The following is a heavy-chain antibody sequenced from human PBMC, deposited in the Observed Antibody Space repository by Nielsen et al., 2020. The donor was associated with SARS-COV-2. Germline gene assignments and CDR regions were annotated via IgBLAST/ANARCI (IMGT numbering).Heavy chain of an antibody. Sequence: SETLSLTCAVSGGSVSSNDWWTWVRQSPGKGLAWIGEVSHSGSLNYNPSLKSRVTLSMDKSKRQFSLRLTSVSAADTAVYFCARGDLVVVPSPILGLGPFFYYFYLDVWGKGTTVIVSS. D-gene: IGHD2-2*01. J-gene: IGHJ6*03. CDR1: GGSVSSNDW. CDR2: VSHSGSL. CDR3: ARGDLVVVPSPILGLGPFFYYFYLDV. V-gene: IGHV4-4*02.